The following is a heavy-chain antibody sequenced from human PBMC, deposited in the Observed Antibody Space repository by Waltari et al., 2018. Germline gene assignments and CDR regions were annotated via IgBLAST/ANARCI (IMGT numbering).Heavy chain of an antibody. Sequence: QVQLVQSGAEVKKPGASVTVSCKPSGYTFTSYDINWVRQATGQGLEWMGWMNPNSGNTGYEQKFQGRVTMTRNTSISTAYMELSSLRSEDTAVYYCARKGRSNWNYGFRWDYYYYGMDVWGQGTTVTVSS. CDR3: ARKGRSNWNYGFRWDYYYYGMDV. V-gene: IGHV1-8*01. CDR1: GYTFTSYD. D-gene: IGHD1-7*01. CDR2: MNPNSGNT. J-gene: IGHJ6*02.